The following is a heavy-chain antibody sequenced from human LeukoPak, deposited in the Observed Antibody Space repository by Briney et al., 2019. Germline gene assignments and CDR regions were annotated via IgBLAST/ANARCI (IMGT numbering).Heavy chain of an antibody. Sequence: SQTLSLTCAIYGDSVSSNSAAWNWIRQSPSRGLEWLGRTYYRSKWYNDYAVSVKSRITINPDTSKNQFSLQLNSVTPEDTAVYYCAQGYCSSTSCLGLYAFDIWGQGTMVTVSS. D-gene: IGHD2-2*01. CDR3: AQGYCSSTSCLGLYAFDI. J-gene: IGHJ3*02. CDR1: GDSVSSNSAA. CDR2: TYYRSKWYN. V-gene: IGHV6-1*01.